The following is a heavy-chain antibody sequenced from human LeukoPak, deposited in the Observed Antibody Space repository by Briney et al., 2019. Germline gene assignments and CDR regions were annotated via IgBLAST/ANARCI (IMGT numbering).Heavy chain of an antibody. CDR3: ARAKGQQLVSDAFDI. V-gene: IGHV1-69*06. Sequence: ASVKVSCKVSGYTLTELSMHWVRQAPGQGLEWMGGIIPIFGTANYAQKFQGRVTITADKSTSTAYMELSSLRSEDTAVYYCARAKGQQLVSDAFDIWGQGTMVTVSS. J-gene: IGHJ3*02. D-gene: IGHD6-13*01. CDR2: IIPIFGTA. CDR1: GYTLTELS.